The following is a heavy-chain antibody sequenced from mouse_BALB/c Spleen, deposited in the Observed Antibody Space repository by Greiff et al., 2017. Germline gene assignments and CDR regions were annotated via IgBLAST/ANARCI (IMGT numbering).Heavy chain of an antibody. J-gene: IGHJ3*01. CDR3: ARGAYDGGFAY. CDR2: IWAGGST. V-gene: IGHV2-9*02. D-gene: IGHD2-14*01. Sequence: QVQLKESGPGLVAPSQSLSITCTVSGFSLTSYGVHCVRQPPGKGLEWLGVIWAGGSTNYNSALMSRLSISKDNSKSQVFLKMNSLQTDDTAMYYCARGAYDGGFAYWGQGTLVTVSA. CDR1: GFSLTSYG.